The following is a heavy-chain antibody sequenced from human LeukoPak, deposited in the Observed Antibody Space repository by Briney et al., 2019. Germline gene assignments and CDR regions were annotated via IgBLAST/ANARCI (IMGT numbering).Heavy chain of an antibody. J-gene: IGHJ6*02. CDR2: IYYSGST. D-gene: IGHD3-9*01. CDR1: GGSISSYY. V-gene: IGHV4-59*12. CDR3: ARNPYYDILTWGYYYYGMDV. Sequence: SETLSLTCTVSGGSISSYYWSWIRQPPGKGLEWIGYIYYSGSTNYNPSLKSRVTISVDTSKNQFSLKLSSVTAADTAVYYCARNPYYDILTWGYYYYGMDVWGQGTTVTVSS.